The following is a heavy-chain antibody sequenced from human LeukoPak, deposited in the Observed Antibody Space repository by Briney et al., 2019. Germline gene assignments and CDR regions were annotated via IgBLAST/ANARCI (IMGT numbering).Heavy chain of an antibody. CDR1: GYTFTGYY. J-gene: IGHJ4*02. V-gene: IGHV1-2*02. Sequence: ASVKVSCKASGYTFTGYYMHWVRQAPGQGLEWMGWINPNSGGTNFAQKFQGRVTMTRDTSISAVYMELSRLTSDDTAVYYCTREMSPTDPFFDYWGQGTSVTVSS. CDR2: INPNSGGT. CDR3: TREMSPTDPFFDY.